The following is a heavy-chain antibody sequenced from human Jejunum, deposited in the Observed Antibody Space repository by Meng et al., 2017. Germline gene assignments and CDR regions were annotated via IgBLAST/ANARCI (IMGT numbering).Heavy chain of an antibody. Sequence: SCAGSGFTFSSYEMSWVRQAPGKGLEWVSYINRSGGDIKYAESVKGRFTISRDNAKNTLYLQMDSLRAEDTAVYYCASLVVREEGECWGQGTLVTVSS. J-gene: IGHJ4*02. CDR3: ASLVVREEGEC. CDR2: INRSGGDI. D-gene: IGHD3-10*01. CDR1: GFTFSSYE. V-gene: IGHV3-48*03.